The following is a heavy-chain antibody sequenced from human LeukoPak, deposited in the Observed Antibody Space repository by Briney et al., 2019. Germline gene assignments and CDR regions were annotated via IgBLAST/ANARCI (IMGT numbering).Heavy chain of an antibody. CDR3: ARRCEVAGYYFDY. Sequence: TSETLPLTCTVSGGSISSTSNYWGWIRQPPGKGLEWIGSIYYGGSTYYNPSLKSRVTISVDTSKYQFSLNLTSATAADTAVYYCARRCEVAGYYFDYWGQGTLVTVSS. J-gene: IGHJ4*02. CDR2: IYYGGST. D-gene: IGHD6-19*01. CDR1: GGSISSTSNY. V-gene: IGHV4-39*01.